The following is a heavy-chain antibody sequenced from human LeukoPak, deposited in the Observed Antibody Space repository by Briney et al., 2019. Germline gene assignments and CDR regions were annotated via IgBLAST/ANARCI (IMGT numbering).Heavy chain of an antibody. CDR1: GGSISSYY. V-gene: IGHV4-59*08. CDR3: ARGGIAARAVDY. D-gene: IGHD6-6*01. CDR2: IYYSGST. Sequence: SETLSLTCTVSGGSISSYYWSWIRQPPGKGLEWIGYIYYSGSTNYSPSLKSRVSISLDTSKNQFSLKLSSVTAAHTAVYYCARGGIAARAVDYWGQGTLVTVSS. J-gene: IGHJ4*02.